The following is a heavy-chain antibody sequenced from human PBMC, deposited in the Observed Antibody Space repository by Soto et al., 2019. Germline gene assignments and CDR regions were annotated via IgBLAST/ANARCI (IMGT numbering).Heavy chain of an antibody. CDR1: GYTFTSYD. CDR2: MNPNSGNT. D-gene: IGHD6-6*01. Sequence: GASVKVSCKASGYTFTSYDINWVRQATGQGLERMGWMNPNSGNTGYAQKFQGRVTMTRNTSISTAYMELSSLRSEDTAVYYFARGTLAGERIAARPEAFDIWGQGTMVTVSS. J-gene: IGHJ3*02. V-gene: IGHV1-8*01. CDR3: ARGTLAGERIAARPEAFDI.